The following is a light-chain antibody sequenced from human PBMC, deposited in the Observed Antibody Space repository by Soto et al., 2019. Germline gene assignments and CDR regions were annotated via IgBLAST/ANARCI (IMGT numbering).Light chain of an antibody. CDR2: DAS. CDR3: QQRGNWPPIT. CDR1: QSVSSY. J-gene: IGKJ5*01. V-gene: IGKV3-11*01. Sequence: EIVLTQSPAVLSLSXXXXXXXXXXXSQSVSSYLAWYQQKPGQAPRLLIYDASNRATGIPARFSGSGSGTDFTLTISSLEPEDFAVYYCQQRGNWPPITFGQGTRLEIK.